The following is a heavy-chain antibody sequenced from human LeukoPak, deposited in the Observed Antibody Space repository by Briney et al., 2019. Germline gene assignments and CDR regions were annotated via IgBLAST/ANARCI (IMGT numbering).Heavy chain of an antibody. Sequence: GGSLRLSCAASGFTFDDYGMSWVRQAPGKGLEWVSAISGSGGSTYYAESVKGRFIISRDTSKNTLFLQMNSLRAEDTALYYCARNDFGSGWLGDYWGQGTLVTVFS. CDR2: ISGSGGST. CDR1: GFTFDDYG. J-gene: IGHJ4*02. V-gene: IGHV3-23*01. D-gene: IGHD6-19*01. CDR3: ARNDFGSGWLGDY.